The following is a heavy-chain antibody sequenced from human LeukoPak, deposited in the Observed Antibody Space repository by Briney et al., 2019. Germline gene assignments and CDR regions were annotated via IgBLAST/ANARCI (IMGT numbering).Heavy chain of an antibody. V-gene: IGHV3-7*01. Sequence: PGGSLRLSCAASGFTFSSYWMSWVRQAPGKGLEWVANIKQDGSEKYYVDSVKSRFTISRDNAKNSLYLQMNSLRAEDTAVYYCARGQLVVPAAVRYWGQGTLVTVSS. CDR2: IKQDGSEK. J-gene: IGHJ4*02. CDR1: GFTFSSYW. D-gene: IGHD2-2*01. CDR3: ARGQLVVPAAVRY.